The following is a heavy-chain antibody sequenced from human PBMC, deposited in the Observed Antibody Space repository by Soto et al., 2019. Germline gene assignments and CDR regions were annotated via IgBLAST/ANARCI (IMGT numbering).Heavy chain of an antibody. Sequence: QVQLMQSGAEVKKPGASVKVSCKASGDTFTDYYIHWVRQAPGQGLECMGTVNPSGGYTTYGQHLLGRVTMTRDTSTSTLYMELPSLTSDDTAICYCARGGHVVVVTAALDYWGQGTLVTVSS. D-gene: IGHD2-21*02. J-gene: IGHJ4*02. CDR1: GDTFTDYY. CDR2: VNPSGGYT. CDR3: ARGGHVVVVTAALDY. V-gene: IGHV1-46*01.